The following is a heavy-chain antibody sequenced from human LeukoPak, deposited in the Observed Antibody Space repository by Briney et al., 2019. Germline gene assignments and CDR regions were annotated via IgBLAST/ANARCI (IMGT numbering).Heavy chain of an antibody. D-gene: IGHD3-16*01. CDR1: GYTFTSYG. V-gene: IGHV1-18*01. CDR3: ARRNPVGGIGYFDY. CDR2: ISAYNGNT. J-gene: IGHJ4*02. Sequence: ASVKVSCKASGYTFTSYGISGVRQAPGQGLEWRGWISAYNGNTNYAQKLQGRVTMTTDTSTSTAYIELRSLRSDDTAVYYCARRNPVGGIGYFDYWGQGTLVTVSS.